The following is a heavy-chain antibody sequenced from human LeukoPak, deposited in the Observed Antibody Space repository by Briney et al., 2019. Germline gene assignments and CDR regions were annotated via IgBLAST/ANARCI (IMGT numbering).Heavy chain of an antibody. CDR3: ARAMTSVSFFDY. Sequence: GGSLRLSCAATGFTFSTYAMSWVRQAPGKGLEWVSATSVGGSTTYYADSVKGRFTISRDNSKNTLYLQMNSLRGEDTAVYYCARAMTSVSFFDYWGQGTLVTVSS. CDR1: GFTFSTYA. CDR2: TSVGGSTT. D-gene: IGHD4-17*01. J-gene: IGHJ4*02. V-gene: IGHV3-23*01.